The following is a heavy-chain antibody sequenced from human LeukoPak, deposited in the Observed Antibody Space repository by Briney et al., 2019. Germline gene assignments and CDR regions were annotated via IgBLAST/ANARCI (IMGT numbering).Heavy chain of an antibody. Sequence: SETLSLTCTVSGYSISSGYYWGWIRQPPGKGLEWIGSIYHSGSTYYNPSLKSRVTISVDTSKNQFSLRLSSVTAADTAVYYCARARGTRGWFDPWGQGTLVTVSS. J-gene: IGHJ5*02. D-gene: IGHD3-10*01. CDR2: IYHSGST. CDR3: ARARGTRGWFDP. V-gene: IGHV4-38-2*02. CDR1: GYSISSGYY.